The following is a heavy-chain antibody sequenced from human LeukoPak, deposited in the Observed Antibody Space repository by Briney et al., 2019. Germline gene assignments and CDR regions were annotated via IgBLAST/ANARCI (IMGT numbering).Heavy chain of an antibody. D-gene: IGHD6-13*01. V-gene: IGHV5-51*01. J-gene: IGHJ6*03. CDR3: ARHLGEQPLNVPNYYYYYMDV. Sequence: GESLKISCKGSGYSFTSYWIGWVRQMPGKGLEWMGIIYPGDSDTRYSPSFQGQVTISADKSISTAYLQWSSLKASDTVMYYCARHLGEQPLNVPNYYYYYMDVWGKGTTVTVSS. CDR2: IYPGDSDT. CDR1: GYSFTSYW.